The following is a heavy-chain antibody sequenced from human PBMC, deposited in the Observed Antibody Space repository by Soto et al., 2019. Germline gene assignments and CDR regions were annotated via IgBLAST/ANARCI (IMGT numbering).Heavy chain of an antibody. CDR3: ARDPLYYYYGMDV. CDR1: GYTFTGYY. V-gene: IGHV1-2*04. CDR2: INPNSGGT. J-gene: IGHJ6*02. Sequence: ASVKVSCKASGYTFTGYYMHWVRQAPGQGLEWMGWINPNSGGTNYAQKFQGWVTMTRDTSISTAYMELSRLRSDDTAVYYCARDPLYYYYGMDVWGQGTTVTVSS.